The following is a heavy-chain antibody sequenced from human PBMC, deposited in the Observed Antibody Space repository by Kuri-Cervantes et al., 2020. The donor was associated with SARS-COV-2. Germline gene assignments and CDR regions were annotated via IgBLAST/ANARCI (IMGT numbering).Heavy chain of an antibody. CDR3: ARGSYDFWSGYHGVSGLEVSFDY. V-gene: IGHV4-38-2*01. CDR1: GYSISSGYY. Sequence: SETLSLTCAVSGYSISSGYYWGWIRQPPGKGLEWIGSIYHSGSTYYNPSLKSRVTISVDTSKNQFSLKLSSVTAADTAVYYCARGSYDFWSGYHGVSGLEVSFDYWGQGTLVTVSS. J-gene: IGHJ4*02. D-gene: IGHD3-3*01. CDR2: IYHSGST.